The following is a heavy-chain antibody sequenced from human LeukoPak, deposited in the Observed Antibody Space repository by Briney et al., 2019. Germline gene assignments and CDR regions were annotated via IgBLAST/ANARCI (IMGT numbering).Heavy chain of an antibody. CDR1: GFTFSNYW. V-gene: IGHV3-74*01. Sequence: GGSLRLSCAASGFTFSNYWMHWVREAPGKGVGWVSRINSDGSSTTYADSVKGRFTVSRNNAKNTLYLQMNSLRAEDTAVYYCARDYGRSRDYGMDVWGQGTTVTVSS. D-gene: IGHD3-10*01. CDR2: INSDGSST. CDR3: ARDYGRSRDYGMDV. J-gene: IGHJ6*02.